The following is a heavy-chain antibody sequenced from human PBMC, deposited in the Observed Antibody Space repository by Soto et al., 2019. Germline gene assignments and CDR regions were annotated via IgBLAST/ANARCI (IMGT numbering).Heavy chain of an antibody. CDR2: IYYNGIT. Sequence: QVQLQESGPRLVKPSQTLSLTCSVSGDSVDQRNYYWTWIRQRPGKGLEGLGHIYYNGITFYNSAVKSRLTISIDTSKNQFSLQVTSVTAADTAMYFCARDKGYHYFWSASHFYYCLDVWGQGTTVTVSS. J-gene: IGHJ6*02. D-gene: IGHD3-3*01. CDR1: GDSVDQRNYY. CDR3: ARDKGYHYFWSASHFYYCLDV. V-gene: IGHV4-31*03.